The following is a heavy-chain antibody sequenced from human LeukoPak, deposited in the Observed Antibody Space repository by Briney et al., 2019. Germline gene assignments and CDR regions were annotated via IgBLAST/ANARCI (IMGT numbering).Heavy chain of an antibody. V-gene: IGHV1-46*01. CDR3: ARVTWLSAAGTEGNFDY. CDR2: INPSGGRT. Sequence: ASVKVSCKASGYTFTSYYIYWMRQAHGHGLDWMGIINPSGGRTNYAHKFQGRVTMTRDMSTSTVYMELSSLRSEDTAVYYCARVTWLSAAGTEGNFDYWGQGTLVTVSS. D-gene: IGHD6-13*01. CDR1: GYTFTSYY. J-gene: IGHJ4*02.